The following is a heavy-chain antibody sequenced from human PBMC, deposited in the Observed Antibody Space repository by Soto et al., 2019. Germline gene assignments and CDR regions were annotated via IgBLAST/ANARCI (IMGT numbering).Heavy chain of an antibody. CDR1: GYPVTAYY. V-gene: IGHV1-2*02. CDR2: INPATGAA. D-gene: IGHD3-3*01. CDR3: ARGGGVGVAGSAAFDM. Sequence: QLHLVQSGAVVKKPGASVTVSCSASGYPVTAYYMHWVRQAPGRGLGWMGGINPATGAAKYTQTFEGRVTMTRDTTTSTVFMELSGLTSEDTAVFSCARGGGVGVAGSAAFDMWGQGTLVTVSS. J-gene: IGHJ3*02.